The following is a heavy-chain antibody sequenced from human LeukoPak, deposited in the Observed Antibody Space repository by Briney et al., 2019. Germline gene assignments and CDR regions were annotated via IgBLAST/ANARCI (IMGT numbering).Heavy chain of an antibody. V-gene: IGHV4-34*01. D-gene: IGHD4-23*01. CDR2: IYHSGST. CDR3: ARDPHDYGGNYFDY. Sequence: SETLSLTCAVYGGSFSGYYWSWIRQPPGKGLEWIGSIYHSGSTYYNPSLKSRVTISVDTSKNQFSLKLSSVTAADTAVYYCARDPHDYGGNYFDYWGQGTLVTVSS. CDR1: GGSFSGYY. J-gene: IGHJ4*02.